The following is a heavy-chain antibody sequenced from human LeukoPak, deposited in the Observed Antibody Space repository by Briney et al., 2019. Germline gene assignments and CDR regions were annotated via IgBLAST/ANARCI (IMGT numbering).Heavy chain of an antibody. CDR1: GGSISSYY. CDR2: IYTSGST. J-gene: IGHJ6*03. V-gene: IGHV4-4*07. D-gene: IGHD3-10*01. Sequence: SETLSLTCTVSGGSISSYYWSWIRQPAGKGLEWIGRIYTSGSTNYNPSLKSRVTMSVDTSKNQFSLKLSSVTAADTAVYYCARDFLRVFSGYYYYYYMDVWGKGTTVTVSS. CDR3: ARDFLRVFSGYYYYYYMDV.